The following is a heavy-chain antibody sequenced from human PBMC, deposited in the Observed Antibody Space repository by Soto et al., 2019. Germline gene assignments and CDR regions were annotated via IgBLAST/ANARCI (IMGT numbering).Heavy chain of an antibody. CDR3: ARDKDLQPTVWGF. CDR2: VYYSGAT. V-gene: IGHV4-31*03. Sequence: SETLSLTCTVSGDSMATGGHYYNWIRQVPGKGLEWIGYVYYSGATHYTPSLRARATISRDTSKNQFSLRLISVTAADTALYYCARDKDLQPTVWGFWGQGIQVTV. J-gene: IGHJ4*02. CDR1: GDSMATGGHY. D-gene: IGHD3-16*01.